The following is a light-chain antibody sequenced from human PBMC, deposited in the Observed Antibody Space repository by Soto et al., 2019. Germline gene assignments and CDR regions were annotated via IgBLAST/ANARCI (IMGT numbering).Light chain of an antibody. CDR2: GAS. CDR1: QSVSSGY. Sequence: DILLTQSPGTLSLSPGQRATLSCRASQSVSSGYLAWYQQKPGQAPRLLIYGASSRATGIPDRFSGSGSGTDFTLPISRMEPEDFAVYYCQQCLSSPWTFGQGTKVEIK. V-gene: IGKV3-20*01. CDR3: QQCLSSPWT. J-gene: IGKJ1*01.